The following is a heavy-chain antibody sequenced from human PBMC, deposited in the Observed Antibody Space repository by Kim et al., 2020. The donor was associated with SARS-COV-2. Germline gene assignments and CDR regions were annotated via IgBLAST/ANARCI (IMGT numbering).Heavy chain of an antibody. CDR3: ARELKEASVDY. Sequence: GGSLRLSCAASGFSFSDYAMHWVRQAPGKGLEWMAVIWFDGDNKYYAGSVEGRFTVSRDNSKNILYLQMSSLRPEDTALYYCARELKEASVDYLGQGTLVTVSS. D-gene: IGHD2-21*01. V-gene: IGHV3-33*08. CDR2: IWFDGDNK. CDR1: GFSFSDYA. J-gene: IGHJ4*02.